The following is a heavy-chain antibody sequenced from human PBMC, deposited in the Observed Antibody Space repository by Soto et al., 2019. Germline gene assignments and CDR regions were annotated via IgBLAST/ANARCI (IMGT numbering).Heavy chain of an antibody. J-gene: IGHJ3*02. CDR3: ARAPRETSSYCSGGSCYGGDAFDI. CDR1: GYTFTSYY. D-gene: IGHD2-15*01. V-gene: IGHV1-46*03. CDR2: INPSGGST. Sequence: GASVKVPCKASGYTFTSYYMHWVRQAPGQGLEWMGIINPSGGSTSYAQKFQGRVTMTRDTSTSTVYMELSSLRSEDTAVYYCARAPRETSSYCSGGSCYGGDAFDIWGQGTMVTV.